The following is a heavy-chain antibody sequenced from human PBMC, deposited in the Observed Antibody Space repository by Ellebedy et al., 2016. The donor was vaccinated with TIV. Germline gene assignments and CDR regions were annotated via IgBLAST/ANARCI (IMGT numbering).Heavy chain of an antibody. CDR2: IYWNDDK. CDR3: AHRGLDSSSWYGNWFDP. J-gene: IGHJ5*02. CDR1: GFSLSTSGVG. D-gene: IGHD6-13*01. V-gene: IGHV2-5*01. Sequence: SGPTLVKPTQTLTLTCTFSGFSLSTSGVGVGWTRQPPGKALEWLALIYWNDDKRYSPSLKSRLTITKDTSKNQVVLTMTNMDPVDTATYYCAHRGLDSSSWYGNWFDPWGQGTLVTVSS.